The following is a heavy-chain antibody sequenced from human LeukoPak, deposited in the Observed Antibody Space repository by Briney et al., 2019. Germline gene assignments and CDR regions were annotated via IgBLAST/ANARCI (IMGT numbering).Heavy chain of an antibody. CDR2: INHSGST. V-gene: IGHV4-34*01. CDR1: GGSFSGYY. Sequence: KPSETLSLTCAVYGGSFSGYYWSWIRQPPGKGLEWIGEINHSGSTNYNPSLKSRVTISVDTSKNQFSLKLSSVTAADTAVYYCARCCSSTSCYWGGDYWGQGTLVTVSS. D-gene: IGHD2-2*01. J-gene: IGHJ4*02. CDR3: ARCCSSTSCYWGGDY.